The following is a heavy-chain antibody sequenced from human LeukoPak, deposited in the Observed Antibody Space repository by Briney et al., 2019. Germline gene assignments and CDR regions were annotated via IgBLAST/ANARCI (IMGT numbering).Heavy chain of an antibody. CDR1: GFTFSNYG. Sequence: PGGSLRLSCAASGFTFSNYGMNWVRQAPGKGLEWVSLTDTSGNYIYYGDSVKGRFTISRDNARNLLFLQMNGLRAEDTAVYYCARGRSITLLRGVAMSDGFDIWGQGAMVAVSS. V-gene: IGHV3-21*06. CDR3: ARGRSITLLRGVAMSDGFDI. CDR2: TDTSGNYI. D-gene: IGHD3-10*01. J-gene: IGHJ3*02.